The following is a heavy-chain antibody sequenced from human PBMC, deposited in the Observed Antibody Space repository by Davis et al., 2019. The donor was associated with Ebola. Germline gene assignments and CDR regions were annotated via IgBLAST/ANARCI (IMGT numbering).Heavy chain of an antibody. CDR3: ARGPPEDVVVVVVAANY. Sequence: PGGSLRLSCAASGFTFSSYWMSWVRQAPGKGLEWVANIKQDGSEQYYVDSVKGRITISRDNAKNSLYLQMNSLRAEDTAVYYCARGPPEDVVVVVVAANYWGQGTLVTVSS. V-gene: IGHV3-7*01. CDR1: GFTFSSYW. D-gene: IGHD2-15*01. J-gene: IGHJ4*02. CDR2: IKQDGSEQ.